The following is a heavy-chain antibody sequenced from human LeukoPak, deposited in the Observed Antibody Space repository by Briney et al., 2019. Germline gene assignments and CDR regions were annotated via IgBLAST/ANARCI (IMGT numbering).Heavy chain of an antibody. V-gene: IGHV3-21*01. J-gene: IGHJ4*02. CDR2: ISSSSSYI. CDR1: GFTFSSYS. CDR3: ARDHRDYYFDY. Sequence: GGSLILSCAASGFTFSSYSLNWFRQAPGKGLEWVSSISSSSSYIYYADSVKGRFTISRDNAKNSLYLQMNSLRAEDTAVYYGARDHRDYYFDYWGQGTLVTVSS.